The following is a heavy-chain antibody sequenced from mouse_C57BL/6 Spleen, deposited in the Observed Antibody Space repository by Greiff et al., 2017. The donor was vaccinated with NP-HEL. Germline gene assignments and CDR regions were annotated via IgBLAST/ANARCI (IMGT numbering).Heavy chain of an antibody. J-gene: IGHJ3*01. CDR1: GYTFTSYD. CDR3: ARLDDGYPFAY. Sequence: LVESGPELVKPGASVKLSCKASGYTFTSYDINWVKQRPGQGLEWIGWIYPRDGSTKYNEKFKGKATLTVDTSSSTAYMELHSLTSEDSAVYFCARLDDGYPFAYWGQGTLVTVSA. D-gene: IGHD2-3*01. V-gene: IGHV1-85*01. CDR2: IYPRDGST.